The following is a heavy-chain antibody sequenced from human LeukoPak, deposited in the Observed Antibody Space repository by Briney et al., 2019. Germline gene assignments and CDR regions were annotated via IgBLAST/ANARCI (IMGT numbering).Heavy chain of an antibody. Sequence: SQTLSLTCAISGDTVSSNRATWNWIRQSPSRGLEWLGRTYYRSKWYNDYAVSVKSRITINPDTSKNQFSLQLNSVTPEDTAVYYCALASGWYDEAVRYCNYGMDVWGQGTTVTVSS. CDR3: ALASGWYDEAVRYCNYGMDV. CDR2: TYYRSKWYN. V-gene: IGHV6-1*01. J-gene: IGHJ6*02. CDR1: GDTVSSNRAT. D-gene: IGHD6-19*01.